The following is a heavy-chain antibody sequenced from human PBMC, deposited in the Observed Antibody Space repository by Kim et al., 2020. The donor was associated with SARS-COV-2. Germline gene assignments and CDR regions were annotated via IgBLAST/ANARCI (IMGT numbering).Heavy chain of an antibody. CDR2: XNPNSGGT. Sequence: ASVKVSCKASGYTFTGYYMHWVRQAPGQGLEWMGWXNPNSGGTKYAQRFQGXVTLTRDTSITTAYMELXRLTFDXTXVYYCAXDXADCSSGXXLDRXDPW. D-gene: IGHD2-15*01. V-gene: IGHV1-2*02. J-gene: IGHJ5*02. CDR1: GYTFTGYY. CDR3: AXDXADCSSGXXLDRXDP.